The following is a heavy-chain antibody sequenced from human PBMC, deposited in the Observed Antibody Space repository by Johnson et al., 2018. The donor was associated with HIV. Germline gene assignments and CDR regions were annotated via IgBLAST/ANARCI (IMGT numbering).Heavy chain of an antibody. CDR2: ITSSGITV. CDR3: ARAPEVRGVDAFDV. V-gene: IGHV3-11*04. J-gene: IGHJ3*01. Sequence: QMLLVESGGGLVNPGGSLRLSCAASGFTFSDYYMSWIRQAPGKGLEWVSYITSSGITVYYAASVKGRFTISRDNAKNSVYLQMNSLEAEDTAVYYCARAPEVRGVDAFDVWGQGTVVTVSS. CDR1: GFTFSDYY. D-gene: IGHD3-10*01.